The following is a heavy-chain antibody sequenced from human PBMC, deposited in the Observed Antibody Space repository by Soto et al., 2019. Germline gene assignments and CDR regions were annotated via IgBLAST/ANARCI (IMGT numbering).Heavy chain of an antibody. J-gene: IGHJ4*02. CDR2: ISGSGGST. V-gene: IGHV3-23*01. CDR3: ATGTFNFDS. CDR1: GFTFSSYA. Sequence: GGSLRPSCAAPGFTFSSYAMSWVRQAPGKGLEWFSSISGSGGSTYYADSVKCRFIISRDNSKSTLYLQMNSLRAEDTAVYYCATGTFNFDSWGQGTLVTVSS.